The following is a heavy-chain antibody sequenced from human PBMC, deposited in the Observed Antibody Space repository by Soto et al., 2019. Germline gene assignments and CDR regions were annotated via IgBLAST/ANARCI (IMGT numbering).Heavy chain of an antibody. CDR1: GYTYTSDG. CDR2: SSAYNGNT. CDR3: ARVDVAGPNWFDH. D-gene: IGHD6-19*01. Sequence: SEWFSCRNSGYTYTSDGISWVRQAPGQGLEWMGWSSAYNGNTNYAQKLQGRVTMTTDTSTSTAYMELRSLRSDDTAVYYCARVDVAGPNWFDHWGPGTLVTVSS. V-gene: IGHV1-18*04. J-gene: IGHJ5*02.